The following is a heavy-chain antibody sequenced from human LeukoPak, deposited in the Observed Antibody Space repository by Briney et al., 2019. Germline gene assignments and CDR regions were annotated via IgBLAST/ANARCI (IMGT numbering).Heavy chain of an antibody. CDR1: GFTFSNCA. CDR3: AKSCNSGNCYYNY. V-gene: IGHV3-23*01. Sequence: GGSLRLSCAASGFTFSNCAMSWVRQAPEKGLEWVSGISGSGSSTYYADSVKGRFTISRDNSEDTLSLQMNSLRADDTAIYYCAKSCNSGNCYYNYWGQGTLVTVSS. J-gene: IGHJ4*02. CDR2: ISGSGSST. D-gene: IGHD2/OR15-2a*01.